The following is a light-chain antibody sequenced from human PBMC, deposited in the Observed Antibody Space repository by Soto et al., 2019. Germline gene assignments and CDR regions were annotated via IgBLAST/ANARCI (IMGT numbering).Light chain of an antibody. CDR3: QQRSNGLS. CDR2: DAS. CDR1: QSVSRN. Sequence: EIVLTQSPAILSLSPGERATFSCRASQSVSRNLDWYQHKPGQTPRLLIYDASNSATGIPVRFSGSGSGTDFTLNISSLEPEDFAVYYCQQRSNGLSFGPGTKVDIK. V-gene: IGKV3-11*01. J-gene: IGKJ3*01.